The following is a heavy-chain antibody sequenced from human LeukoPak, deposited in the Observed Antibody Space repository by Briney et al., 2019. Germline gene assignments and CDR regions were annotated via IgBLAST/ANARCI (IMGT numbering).Heavy chain of an antibody. Sequence: ASVKVSCKASGYTFTSYDINWVRQATGQGLEWTGWMNPISGNTGYAQKFQGRVTMTRNTSISTAYMELSSLRSEDTAVYYCARTDDYGDYSDYWGQGTLVTVSS. V-gene: IGHV1-8*01. D-gene: IGHD4-17*01. J-gene: IGHJ4*02. CDR2: MNPISGNT. CDR3: ARTDDYGDYSDY. CDR1: GYTFTSYD.